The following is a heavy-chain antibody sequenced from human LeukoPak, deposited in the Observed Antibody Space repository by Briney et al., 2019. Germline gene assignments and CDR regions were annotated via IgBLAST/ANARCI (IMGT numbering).Heavy chain of an antibody. V-gene: IGHV4-61*05. CDR3: ARGSRYSYGALTGWFDP. J-gene: IGHJ5*02. CDR2: IYYSGST. Sequence: SETLSLTCTVSSGFISSSSYYWDWIRQPPGKGLEWIGYIYYSGSTNYNPSLKSRVTISVDTSKNQFSLKLSSVTAADTAMYYCARGSRYSYGALTGWFDPWGQGTLVTVSS. CDR1: SGFISSSSYY. D-gene: IGHD5-18*01.